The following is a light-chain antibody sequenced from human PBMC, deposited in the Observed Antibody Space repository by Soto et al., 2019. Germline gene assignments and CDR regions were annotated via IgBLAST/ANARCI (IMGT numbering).Light chain of an antibody. V-gene: IGKV3-15*01. CDR2: RTS. Sequence: EIVMTQSPATRSVSPGERATLSCRASQSISSNLAWYQQKPGQAPMLLMFRTSSRATGFPARFSGSGSGTEFTLTISSIEPEDFAVDYCQQRSNWPTFGQGTKVDIK. CDR1: QSISSN. J-gene: IGKJ1*01. CDR3: QQRSNWPT.